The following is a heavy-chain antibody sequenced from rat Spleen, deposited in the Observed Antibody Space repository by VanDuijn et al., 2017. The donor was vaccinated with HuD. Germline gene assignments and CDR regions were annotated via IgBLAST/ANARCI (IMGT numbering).Heavy chain of an antibody. J-gene: IGHJ3*01. Sequence: EVQLVESGGGLVQPGRSLTLSCEASGFTFNNYWMTWIRQAPGKGLEWVASITNTGGSTYYPDSVKGRFTISRDDAKSTLYLQMKRLRSEDTATYHCSRDHYDYSAGSYYRWFAYWGQGTLVTVSS. CDR1: GFTFNNYW. CDR2: ITNTGGST. CDR3: SRDHYDYSAGSYYRWFAY. V-gene: IGHV5-31*01. D-gene: IGHD1-12*02.